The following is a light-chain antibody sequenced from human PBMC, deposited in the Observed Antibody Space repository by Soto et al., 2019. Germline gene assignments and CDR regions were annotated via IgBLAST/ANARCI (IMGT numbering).Light chain of an antibody. CDR3: AAWDDSLNGPFYV. CDR1: SSNIGSNT. CDR2: SNN. V-gene: IGLV1-44*01. J-gene: IGLJ1*01. Sequence: QSVLTQPPSASWTPGQRVTISCSGSSSNIGSNTVNWYQQLPGTAPKLLIYSNNQRPSGVPDRFSGSKSGTSASLAISGLQSEDEADYYCAAWDDSLNGPFYVFGTGTKVTVL.